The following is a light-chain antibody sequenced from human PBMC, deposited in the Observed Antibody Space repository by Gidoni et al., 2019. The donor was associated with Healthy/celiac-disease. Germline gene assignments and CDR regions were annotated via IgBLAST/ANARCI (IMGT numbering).Light chain of an antibody. Sequence: QSVLTQPPSASGTPGQRVTISCSGSSSNIGSYTVNWYQQLPGTAPKLLLYSNNQRPSGVPDRFSGSKSGTSASLAISGLQSEDEADYYCAAWDDSLNGPVFGGGTTLTVL. CDR1: SSNIGSYT. V-gene: IGLV1-44*01. CDR2: SNN. CDR3: AAWDDSLNGPV. J-gene: IGLJ2*01.